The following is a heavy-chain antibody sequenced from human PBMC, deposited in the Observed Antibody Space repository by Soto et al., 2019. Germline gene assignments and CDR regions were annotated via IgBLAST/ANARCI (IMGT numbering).Heavy chain of an antibody. D-gene: IGHD3-10*01. CDR1: GFTFSSYS. J-gene: IGHJ3*02. CDR2: ISSSSSTI. V-gene: IGHV3-48*01. CDR3: ARWGPWMVRGVSDAFDI. Sequence: GGSLRLSCAASGFTFSSYSMNWVRQAPGKGLEWVSYISSSSSTIYYADSVKGRFTISRDNAKNSLYLQMNSLRAEDTAVYYCARWGPWMVRGVSDAFDIWGQGTMVTVSS.